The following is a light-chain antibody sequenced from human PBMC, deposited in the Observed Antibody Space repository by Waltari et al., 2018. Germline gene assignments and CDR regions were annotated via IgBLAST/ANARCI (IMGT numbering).Light chain of an antibody. Sequence: DIQMTQSTSSLSASVGDRVTITCRTSQGISSWLAWYQQKPGKAPNLLIYEASSLQSGVPPRFSGSGSGTDFTLTISSLQPEDFATYYCQQYHTVPLTFGGGTKVEIK. CDR2: EAS. V-gene: IGKV1-12*01. J-gene: IGKJ4*01. CDR3: QQYHTVPLT. CDR1: QGISSW.